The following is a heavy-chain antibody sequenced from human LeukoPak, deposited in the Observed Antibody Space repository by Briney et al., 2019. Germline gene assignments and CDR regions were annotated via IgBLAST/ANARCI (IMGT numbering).Heavy chain of an antibody. J-gene: IGHJ4*02. CDR3: ANEPYCSSTSCYAY. Sequence: GGSLRLSCAASGFTFSSYGMHWVRQAPGKGLEWVAVISYDGSNKYYADSVKGRFTISRYNSKNTLYLQMNSLRAEDTAVYYCANEPYCSSTSCYAYWGQGTLVTVSS. V-gene: IGHV3-30*18. CDR1: GFTFSSYG. CDR2: ISYDGSNK. D-gene: IGHD2-2*01.